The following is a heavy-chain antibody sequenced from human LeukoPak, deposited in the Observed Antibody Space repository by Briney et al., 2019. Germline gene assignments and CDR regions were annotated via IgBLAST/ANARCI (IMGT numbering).Heavy chain of an antibody. J-gene: IGHJ4*02. CDR2: IYPGDSDT. V-gene: IGHV5-51*01. CDR3: ARLLAAPYYINF. Sequence: GESLKISCKGSGYSFTSYWIGWVRQMSGKGLEWMGIIYPGDSDTRYSPSFEGQVSISVDTSIDTAYLQWSSVKASDTAMYYCARLLAAPYYINFWGQGTLVTVSS. CDR1: GYSFTSYW. D-gene: IGHD6-25*01.